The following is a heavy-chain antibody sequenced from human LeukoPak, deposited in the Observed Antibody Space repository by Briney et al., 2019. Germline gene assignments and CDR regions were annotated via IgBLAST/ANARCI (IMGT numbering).Heavy chain of an antibody. CDR2: INHSGST. V-gene: IGHV4-39*07. CDR1: GASISSGSYY. Sequence: PSQTLSLTCTVSGASISSGSYYWRWIRQPPGKGLEWIGEINHSGSTNYNPSLKSRVTISVDTSKNQFSLKLSSVTAADTAVYYCARGFRNYFRVSGYFDYWGQGTLVTVSS. CDR3: ARGFRNYFRVSGYFDY. D-gene: IGHD2/OR15-2a*01. J-gene: IGHJ4*02.